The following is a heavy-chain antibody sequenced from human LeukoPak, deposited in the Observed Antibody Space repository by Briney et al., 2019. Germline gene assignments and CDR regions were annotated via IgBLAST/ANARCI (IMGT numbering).Heavy chain of an antibody. V-gene: IGHV3-30*04. J-gene: IGHJ3*02. CDR1: GFTFSTYA. CDR3: SRSELHAFDI. D-gene: IGHD1-26*01. CDR2: ISYDGSNK. Sequence: GRSLRLSCAASGFTFSTYAMHWVRQAPGKGLEWVAVISYDGSNKYYADSVKGRFTISRDNSKNTLYLQMNSLRAEDTAVYYCSRSELHAFDIWGQGTMVTVSS.